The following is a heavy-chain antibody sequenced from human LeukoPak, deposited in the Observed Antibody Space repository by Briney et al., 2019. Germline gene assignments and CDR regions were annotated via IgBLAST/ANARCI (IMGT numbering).Heavy chain of an antibody. CDR1: GFTFSSYA. J-gene: IGHJ4*02. CDR3: AKDHGDYEANYFDY. Sequence: PGGSLRLSCAASGFTFSSYAMSWVRQAPGKGLEWVSSISGSGGRTNYADSVKGRFTISRDNSKNMLYLQMNSLRAGDTAVYYCAKDHGDYEANYFDYWGQGVLVTVSS. D-gene: IGHD4-17*01. V-gene: IGHV3-23*01. CDR2: ISGSGGRT.